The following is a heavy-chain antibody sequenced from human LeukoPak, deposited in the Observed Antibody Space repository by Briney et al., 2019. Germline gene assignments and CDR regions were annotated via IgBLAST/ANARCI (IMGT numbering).Heavy chain of an antibody. Sequence: ASVKVSCKASGYTFTGYYMHWVRQAPGQGLEWMGRINPNSGGTNYAQKFQGRVTMTTDTSTSTAYMELRSLRSDDTAVYYCARDGAAAGRNNFDYWGQGTLVTVSS. J-gene: IGHJ4*02. D-gene: IGHD6-13*01. CDR3: ARDGAAAGRNNFDY. V-gene: IGHV1-2*06. CDR2: INPNSGGT. CDR1: GYTFTGYY.